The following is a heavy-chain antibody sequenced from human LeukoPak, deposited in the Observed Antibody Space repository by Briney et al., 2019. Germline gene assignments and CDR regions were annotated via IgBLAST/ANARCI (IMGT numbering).Heavy chain of an antibody. J-gene: IGHJ4*02. Sequence: SETLSLTCTVSGGSISSFYWSWMRQPAGKGLEWIGRIYTSGSTNYNPSLESRVTMSVDASKNQFSLKLTSVTAADTAVYYCARGREDGTSHPTYYFDYWGQGTLVNVSS. CDR1: GGSISSFY. CDR2: IYTSGST. D-gene: IGHD5-24*01. CDR3: ARGREDGTSHPTYYFDY. V-gene: IGHV4-4*07.